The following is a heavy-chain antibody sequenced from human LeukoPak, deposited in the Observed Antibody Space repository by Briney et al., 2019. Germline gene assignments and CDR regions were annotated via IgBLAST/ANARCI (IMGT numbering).Heavy chain of an antibody. CDR3: AKVKTGTTRYYYYYGMDV. D-gene: IGHD1-7*01. CDR1: GFTFSSYG. J-gene: IGHJ6*02. V-gene: IGHV3-30*18. Sequence: GGSLRLSCAASGFTFSSYGMHWVRQAPGKGLEWVAVISYDGSNKYYAESVKGRFTISRDNSKNTLYLQMNSLRAEDTAVYYCAKVKTGTTRYYYYYGMDVWGQGTTVTVSS. CDR2: ISYDGSNK.